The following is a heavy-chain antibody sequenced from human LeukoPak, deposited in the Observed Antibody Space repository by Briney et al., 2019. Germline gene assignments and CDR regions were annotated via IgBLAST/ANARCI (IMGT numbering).Heavy chain of an antibody. D-gene: IGHD5-24*01. Sequence: ASVKVSCKASGYTFTSYYMHWVRQAPGQGLEWMGIINPGGGSASYAQKFQGRVTMTRDTSTSTVYMELSSLRSEDTAVYYCARSDGSGYYYYYMDVWGKGTTVTVSS. CDR3: ARSDGSGYYYYYMDV. V-gene: IGHV1-46*01. CDR2: INPGGGSA. CDR1: GYTFTSYY. J-gene: IGHJ6*03.